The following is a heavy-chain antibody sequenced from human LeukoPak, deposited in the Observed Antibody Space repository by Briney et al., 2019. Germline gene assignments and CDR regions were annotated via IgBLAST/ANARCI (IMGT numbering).Heavy chain of an antibody. Sequence: PSDTLSLTCAVYGGSFSGYYWSWIRQPPGQGLEWIGEINHSGSTNYNPSLKSRVTISVDTSKNQFSLKLSSVTAADTAVYYWARGRFPKSGSYLFWGQGTLVTVSS. CDR3: ARGRFPKSGSYLF. D-gene: IGHD1-26*01. J-gene: IGHJ4*02. CDR2: INHSGST. CDR1: GGSFSGYY. V-gene: IGHV4-34*01.